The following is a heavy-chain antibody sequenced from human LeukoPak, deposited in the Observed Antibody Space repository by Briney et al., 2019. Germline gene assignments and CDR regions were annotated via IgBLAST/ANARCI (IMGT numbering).Heavy chain of an antibody. D-gene: IGHD6-19*01. CDR2: IYHSGST. Sequence: SETLSLTCTVSGYSISSGYYWGWIRQPPGKGLEWIGSIYHSGSTYYNPSLKSRVTISVGTSKNQFSLKLSSVTAADTAVYYCARVNSGGGQWLAFDWGQGTLVTVSS. CDR1: GYSISSGYY. V-gene: IGHV4-38-2*02. CDR3: ARVNSGGGQWLAFD. J-gene: IGHJ4*02.